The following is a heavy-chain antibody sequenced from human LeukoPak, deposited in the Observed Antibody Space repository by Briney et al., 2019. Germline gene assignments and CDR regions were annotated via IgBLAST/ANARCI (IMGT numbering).Heavy chain of an antibody. Sequence: GGSLRLSCAASGIAFSNYFMTWIRQAPGKGPEWVSAISGSGGNTYYADSVKGRFTISRDNSKNTLYLQMNSLRAEDTAVYFCAKGTMLRGLIILNFYYYMDVWGKGTTVTVSS. D-gene: IGHD3-10*01. CDR3: AKGTMLRGLIILNFYYYMDV. J-gene: IGHJ6*03. CDR2: ISGSGGNT. CDR1: GIAFSNYF. V-gene: IGHV3-23*01.